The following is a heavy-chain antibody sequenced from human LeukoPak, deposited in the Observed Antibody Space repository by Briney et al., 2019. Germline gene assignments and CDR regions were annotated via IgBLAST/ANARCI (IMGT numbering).Heavy chain of an antibody. CDR2: MNPNSGNT. J-gene: IGHJ4*02. D-gene: IGHD2-15*01. CDR1: GYTFTSYD. CDR3: ARGKGVAAILFDY. V-gene: IGHV1-8*03. Sequence: SSVTVSCMASGYTFTSYDINWVRQAAGQGLEWMGWMNPNSGNTGYAQKFQGRVTITRNTSISTAYMELSSLRSEDTAVYYCARGKGVAAILFDYWGQGTLVTVSS.